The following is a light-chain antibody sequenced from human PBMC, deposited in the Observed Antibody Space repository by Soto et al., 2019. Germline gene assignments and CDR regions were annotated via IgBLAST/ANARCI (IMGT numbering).Light chain of an antibody. CDR3: SSYTSSGSLV. V-gene: IGLV2-14*01. J-gene: IGLJ1*01. CDR2: DVT. Sequence: QSALTQPASVSGSPGQSITLSCTGSRSDVGGYTYVSWYQQHPGKAPKLMIYDVTYRPSGVSHRFSGSKSGNTASLTISGLQAEDEADYYCSSYTSSGSLVFGTGTKVTVL. CDR1: RSDVGGYTY.